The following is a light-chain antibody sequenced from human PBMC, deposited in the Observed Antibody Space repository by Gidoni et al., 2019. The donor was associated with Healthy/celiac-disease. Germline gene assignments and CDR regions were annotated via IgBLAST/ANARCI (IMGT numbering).Light chain of an antibody. CDR1: SSNIGNNA. CDR2: YDD. V-gene: IGLV1-36*01. CDR3: AAWDDSLNGPV. J-gene: IGLJ3*02. Sequence: QSVLTQPPSVSEAPRQRVPISCSGSSSNIGNNAVNWYQQLPGKAPKLLIYYDDLLHSGVSDRFSGSKSGTAATLAISGRQSEDEAEDYCAAWDDSLNGPVFGGGTKLTVL.